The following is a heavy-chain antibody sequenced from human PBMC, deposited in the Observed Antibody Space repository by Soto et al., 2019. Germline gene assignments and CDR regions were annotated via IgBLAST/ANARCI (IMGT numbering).Heavy chain of an antibody. Sequence: GGSLRLSCAASGFTVSSNYMSWVRQAPGKGLEWVSVIYSGGSTYYADSVKGRFTISRDNSKNTLYLQMNSLRAEDTAVYYCAMVHAARPDYYYYGMDVWGQGTTVTVSS. J-gene: IGHJ6*02. V-gene: IGHV3-53*01. CDR3: AMVHAARPDYYYYGMDV. D-gene: IGHD6-6*01. CDR1: GFTVSSNY. CDR2: IYSGGST.